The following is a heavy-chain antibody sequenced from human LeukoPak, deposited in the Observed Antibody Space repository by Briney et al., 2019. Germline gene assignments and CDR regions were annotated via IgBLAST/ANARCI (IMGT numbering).Heavy chain of an antibody. CDR3: ARGRHDYGDYDAFDI. CDR2: IIPIFGTA. D-gene: IGHD4-17*01. J-gene: IGHJ3*02. CDR1: GGTFSSYA. V-gene: IGHV1-69*13. Sequence: EASVTVSCTASGGTFSSYAISWVRQAPGQGLEWMGGIIPIFGTANYAQKFQGRVTITADESTSTAYMELSSLRSEDTAVYYCARGRHDYGDYDAFDIWGQGTMVTVSS.